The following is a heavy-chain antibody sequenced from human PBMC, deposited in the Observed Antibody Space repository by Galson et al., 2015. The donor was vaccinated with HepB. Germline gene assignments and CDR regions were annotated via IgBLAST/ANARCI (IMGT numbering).Heavy chain of an antibody. Sequence: SLRLSCAASGFTFSSYDMHWVRQATGKGLEWVSAIGTAGDSYYPGSVKGRFTISRENAKNSLYLQMNSLRAGDTAVYYCARGGDFWSGYGAFDIWGQGTTVTVSS. CDR1: GFTFSSYD. D-gene: IGHD3-3*01. CDR2: IGTAGDS. J-gene: IGHJ3*02. CDR3: ARGGDFWSGYGAFDI. V-gene: IGHV3-13*01.